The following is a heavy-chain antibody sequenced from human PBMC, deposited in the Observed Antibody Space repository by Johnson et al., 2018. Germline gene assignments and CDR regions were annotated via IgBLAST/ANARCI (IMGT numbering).Heavy chain of an antibody. V-gene: IGHV3-33*01. Sequence: QVQLVESGGGVVQPGKSLRLSCAASGFTFSIYGMHWVRQAPGKGLEWVATIWYDDNNHYIDSVKGRFTISRDNSKNTLYLQMNSLGAEDTAVYYCARDDGRGAEYLQHWGQGTQVTVSA. CDR3: ARDDGRGAEYLQH. J-gene: IGHJ1*01. CDR1: GFTFSIYG. CDR2: IWYDDNN. D-gene: IGHD2-15*01.